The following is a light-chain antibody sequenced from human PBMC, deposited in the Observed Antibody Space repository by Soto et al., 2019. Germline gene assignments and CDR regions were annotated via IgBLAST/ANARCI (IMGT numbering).Light chain of an antibody. CDR2: GAS. J-gene: IGKJ1*01. CDR1: QSVSSN. CDR3: QQYNNWPPVT. V-gene: IGKV3-15*01. Sequence: EKMMTPAPATPSLSPGERATLSCRASQSVSSNLAWYQQKPGQAPRLLIYGASTRATGIPARFSGSGSGTEFTLTISSLQSEDFAVYYCQQYNNWPPVTFGQGTKVDIK.